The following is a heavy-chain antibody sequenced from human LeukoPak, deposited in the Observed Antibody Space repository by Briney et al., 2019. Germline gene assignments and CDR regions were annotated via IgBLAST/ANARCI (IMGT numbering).Heavy chain of an antibody. J-gene: IGHJ5*02. D-gene: IGHD3-10*01. Sequence: ASVKVSCKVSGYTLTELSMHWVRQAPGTGLEWMGGFDPEDGETIYAQKFQGRVTMTEDTSTDTAYMELSSLRPEDTAVYYCATTGLRANWFDPWGQGTLVTVSS. CDR1: GYTLTELS. CDR3: ATTGLRANWFDP. CDR2: FDPEDGET. V-gene: IGHV1-24*01.